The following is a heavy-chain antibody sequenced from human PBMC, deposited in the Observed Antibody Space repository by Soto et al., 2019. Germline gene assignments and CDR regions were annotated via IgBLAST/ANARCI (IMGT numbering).Heavy chain of an antibody. D-gene: IGHD2-2*01. CDR3: ARDSTTPEAFDI. J-gene: IGHJ3*02. CDR1: GFTVSNNY. Sequence: GGSLRLSCAASGFTVSNNYMSWVRQAPGKGLEWVSAIYSGGNTYYADSVKGRFTISRDNSKNTLYLQMNTLRAEDTAVYYCARDSTTPEAFDIWGQGTKVTVSS. CDR2: IYSGGNT. V-gene: IGHV3-53*01.